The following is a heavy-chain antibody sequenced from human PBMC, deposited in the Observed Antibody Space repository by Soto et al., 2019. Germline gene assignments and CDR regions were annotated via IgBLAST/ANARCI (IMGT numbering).Heavy chain of an antibody. D-gene: IGHD6-6*01. Sequence: QVQLQESGPGLVKPSQTLSLTCTVSGGSISSGDYYWSWIRQPPGKGLEWIGYIYYSGSTYYNPSLKSPVTLSVDTSKNQFSLKLSSVTAADTAVYYCARAPNPEYSSSSGWFDPWGQGTLVTVSS. CDR1: GGSISSGDYY. V-gene: IGHV4-30-4*01. CDR3: ARAPNPEYSSSSGWFDP. CDR2: IYYSGST. J-gene: IGHJ5*02.